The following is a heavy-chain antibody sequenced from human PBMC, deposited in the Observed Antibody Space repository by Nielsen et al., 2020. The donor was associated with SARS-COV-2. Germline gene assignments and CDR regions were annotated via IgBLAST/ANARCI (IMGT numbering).Heavy chain of an antibody. CDR2: IYPGDSDT. J-gene: IGHJ5*02. Sequence: VRQMPGKGLEWMGIIYPGDSDTRYSPSFQGQVTISADKSISTAYLQWSSLKASDTAVYYCARVQVTYYDYVWGSHRWFDPWGQGTLVTVSS. V-gene: IGHV5-51*01. D-gene: IGHD3-16*02. CDR3: ARVQVTYYDYVWGSHRWFDP.